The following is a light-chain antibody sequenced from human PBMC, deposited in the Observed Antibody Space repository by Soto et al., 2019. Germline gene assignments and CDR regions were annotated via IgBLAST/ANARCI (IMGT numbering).Light chain of an antibody. Sequence: QSVLTQPDSVSGSPGQSITISCIGTSSDIGAYNYASLYQQHPGKAPKLIIYDVSNRPSGVSNRFSGSKSGYTASLTISGLQAEDEADYYCSSYSSTITRVFGTGTKVTVL. J-gene: IGLJ1*01. CDR1: SSDIGAYNY. V-gene: IGLV2-14*03. CDR3: SSYSSTITRV. CDR2: DVS.